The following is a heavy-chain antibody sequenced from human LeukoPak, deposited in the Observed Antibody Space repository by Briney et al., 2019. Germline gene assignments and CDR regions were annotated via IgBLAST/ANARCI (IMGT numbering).Heavy chain of an antibody. CDR3: AREVAAAGTGWFDP. CDR2: INPNSGGT. J-gene: IGHJ5*02. V-gene: IGHV1-2*02. Sequence: ASVKVSCKASGYTFTGYYMHWVRQAPGQGLEWMGWINPNSGGTNYAQKFQGRVTMTRDTSISTAHMELSRLRSDDTAVYYCAREVAAAGTGWFDPWGQGTLVTVSS. CDR1: GYTFTGYY. D-gene: IGHD6-13*01.